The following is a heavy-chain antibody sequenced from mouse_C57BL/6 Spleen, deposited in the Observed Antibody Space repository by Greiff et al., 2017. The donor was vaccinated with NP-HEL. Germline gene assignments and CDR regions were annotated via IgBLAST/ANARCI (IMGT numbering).Heavy chain of an antibody. CDR2: IYPSDSET. Sequence: QVQLQQPGAELVKPGASVKLSCKASGYTFTSHWMDRVKQRPGQGLEWNGNIYPSDSETHYNQKFKDKATLTVDKSSSTAYMQLSSLTSEDSAVYYCAVSPYAMDYWGQGTSVTVSS. CDR1: GYTFTSHW. CDR3: AVSPYAMDY. D-gene: IGHD6-2*01. V-gene: IGHV1-61*01. J-gene: IGHJ4*01.